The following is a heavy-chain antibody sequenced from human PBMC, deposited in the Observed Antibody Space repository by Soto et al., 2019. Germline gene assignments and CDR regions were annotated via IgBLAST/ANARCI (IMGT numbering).Heavy chain of an antibody. D-gene: IGHD3-10*01. CDR3: ARCMVRGVDAFDL. Sequence: SETLSLTCTVSGGSISSYFWSWIRQPPGKGLEWIGYIYYSGSTNYNPSLKSRVTISVDTSKNQFSLKLSSVTAADTAVYYCARCMVRGVDAFDLWGQGTMGTDS. CDR2: IYYSGST. V-gene: IGHV4-59*01. CDR1: GGSISSYF. J-gene: IGHJ3*01.